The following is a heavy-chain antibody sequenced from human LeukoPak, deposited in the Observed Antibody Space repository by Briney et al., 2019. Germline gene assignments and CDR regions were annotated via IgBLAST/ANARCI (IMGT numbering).Heavy chain of an antibody. V-gene: IGHV3-30*04. Sequence: PGRSLRLSCAASGFTLSSYAMHWVRQAPGKGLEWVAVISYDGSNKYYADSVKGRFTISRDNSKNTLYLQMNSLRAEDTAVYYCARDRNIPRAYFDYWGQGTLVTVSS. J-gene: IGHJ4*02. CDR3: ARDRNIPRAYFDY. D-gene: IGHD1-14*01. CDR2: ISYDGSNK. CDR1: GFTLSSYA.